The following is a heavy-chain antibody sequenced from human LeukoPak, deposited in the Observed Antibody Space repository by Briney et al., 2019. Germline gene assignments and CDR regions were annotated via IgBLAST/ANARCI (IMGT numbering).Heavy chain of an antibody. D-gene: IGHD4-17*01. CDR1: GYTFTIYG. CDR3: ARDRYGDGVDY. V-gene: IGHV1-18*04. CDR2: ISAYNGNT. Sequence: EASVKVSSKASGYTFTIYGISWVRQAPGQGLERMGWISAYNGNTNYAQKLQGRVTMTTDTSTSTAYMELRSLRSDDTAVYYCARDRYGDGVDYWGQGTLVTVSS. J-gene: IGHJ4*02.